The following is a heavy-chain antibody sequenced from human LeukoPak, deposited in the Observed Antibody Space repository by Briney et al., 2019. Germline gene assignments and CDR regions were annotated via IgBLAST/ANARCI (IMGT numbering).Heavy chain of an antibody. J-gene: IGHJ4*02. Sequence: ASVKVSCKASGYTFTGYYMHWVRQAPGQGLEWMGIVNPSGGSTSYAQKFQGRVTMTRDTSTSTVYMELSSLRSEDTAVYYCARDLVGIAAAGIKSYYFDYWGQGTLVTVSS. CDR2: VNPSGGST. D-gene: IGHD6-13*01. V-gene: IGHV1-46*01. CDR1: GYTFTGYY. CDR3: ARDLVGIAAAGIKSYYFDY.